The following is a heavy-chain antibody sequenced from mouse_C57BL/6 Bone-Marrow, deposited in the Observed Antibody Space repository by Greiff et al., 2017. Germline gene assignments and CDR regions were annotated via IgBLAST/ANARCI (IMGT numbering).Heavy chain of an antibody. Sequence: EVQLQQSGPELVKPGASVKISCKASGYTFTDYYMNWVKQSHGKSLEWIGDINPNNGGTSYNQKFKGKATLTVDKSSSTAYMELRSLTSEDSAVYDCARRGPYYSNPYAMDYWGQGTSVTVSS. V-gene: IGHV1-26*01. CDR3: ARRGPYYSNPYAMDY. CDR2: INPNNGGT. D-gene: IGHD2-5*01. CDR1: GYTFTDYY. J-gene: IGHJ4*01.